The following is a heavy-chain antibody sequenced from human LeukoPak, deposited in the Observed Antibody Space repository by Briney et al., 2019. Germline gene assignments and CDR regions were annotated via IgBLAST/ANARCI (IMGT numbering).Heavy chain of an antibody. Sequence: PPETLSLTCAVSGGSFSGYYWSWIRQPPGKGLEWIGEINHSGSTNYNPSLKSRVTISVDTSKNQFSLKLSSVTAADTAVYYCARAWGAAAGTGYYYMDVWGKGTTVTVSS. J-gene: IGHJ6*03. D-gene: IGHD6-13*01. CDR3: ARAWGAAAGTGYYYMDV. CDR1: GGSFSGYY. CDR2: INHSGST. V-gene: IGHV4-34*01.